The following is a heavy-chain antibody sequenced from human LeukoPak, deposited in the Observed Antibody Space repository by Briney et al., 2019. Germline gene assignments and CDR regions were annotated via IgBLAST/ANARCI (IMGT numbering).Heavy chain of an antibody. D-gene: IGHD6-13*01. CDR1: GFTFGSYW. J-gene: IGHJ4*02. CDR3: ARDQSSWSLSYFDY. V-gene: IGHV3-7*01. CDR2: IKQDGSEK. Sequence: PGGSLRLSCAASGFTFGSYWMTWVRQAPGKGLEWVATIKQDGSEKYYVGSVKGRFTISRDNTKNSLYLQMNSLRAEDTAVYYCARDQSSWSLSYFDYWGQGTLVTVSS.